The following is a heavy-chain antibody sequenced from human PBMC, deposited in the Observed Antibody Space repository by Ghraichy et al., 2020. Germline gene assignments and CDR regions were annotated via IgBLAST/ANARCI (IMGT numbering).Heavy chain of an antibody. J-gene: IGHJ4*02. V-gene: IGHV2-70*17. CDR2: IDWDDEK. CDR3: ARMRIPESGGTYYFDS. D-gene: IGHD6-13*01. CDR1: GVSLSTRGMC. Sequence: SGPTLVKPTQTLTLTCTFSGVSLSTRGMCVTWIRQPPGKGLECLARIDWDDEKFYSPSLKTGLTISKDNSKNQVVLEMTNVDPVDTATYFCARMRIPESGGTYYFDSWGQGTLVTVSA.